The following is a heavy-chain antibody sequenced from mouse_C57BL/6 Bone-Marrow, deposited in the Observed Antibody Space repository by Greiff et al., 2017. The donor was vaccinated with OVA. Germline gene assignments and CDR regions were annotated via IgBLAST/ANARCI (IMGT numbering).Heavy chain of an antibody. CDR1: GYTFTSYT. CDR3: ARGPFLAY. V-gene: IGHV1-4*01. Sequence: VHLVESGAELARPGASVKMSCKASGYTFTSYTMHWVKQRPGQGLEWIGYINPSSGYTKYNQKFKDKATLTADKSSSTAYMQLSSLTSEDSAVYYCARGPFLAYWGQGTLVTVSA. J-gene: IGHJ3*01. CDR2: INPSSGYT.